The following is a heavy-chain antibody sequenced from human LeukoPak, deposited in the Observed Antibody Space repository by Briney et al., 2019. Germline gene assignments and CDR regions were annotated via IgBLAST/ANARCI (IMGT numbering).Heavy chain of an antibody. CDR3: ASADYDILTGYQN. CDR1: GGTFSSYA. Sequence: SVKVSCKASGGTFSSYAISWVRQAPGQGLEWMGRIIPILGIANYAQKFQGRVTITADTSTSTAYMELRSLRSDDTAVYYCASADYDILTGYQNWGQGTLVTVSS. J-gene: IGHJ4*02. D-gene: IGHD3-9*01. V-gene: IGHV1-69*04. CDR2: IIPILGIA.